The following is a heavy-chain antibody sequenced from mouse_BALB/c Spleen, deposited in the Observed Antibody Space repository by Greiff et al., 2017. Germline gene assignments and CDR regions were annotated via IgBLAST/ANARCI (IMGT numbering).Heavy chain of an antibody. CDR2: IDPSDSYT. V-gene: IGHV1-69*02. CDR1: GYTFTSYW. CDR3: ARRWDY. J-gene: IGHJ4*01. Sequence: QVQLQQSGAELVKPGASVKLSCKASGYTFTSYWMHWVKQRPGQGLEWIGEIDPSDSYTNYNQKFKGKATLTVDKSSSTAYMQLSSLTSEDSAVYYGARRWDYWGQGTAVTVSA.